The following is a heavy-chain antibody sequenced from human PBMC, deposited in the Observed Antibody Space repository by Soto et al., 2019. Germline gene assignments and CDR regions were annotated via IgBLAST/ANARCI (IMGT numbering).Heavy chain of an antibody. V-gene: IGHV4-39*01. D-gene: IGHD5-12*01. J-gene: IGHJ3*02. CDR1: GGSISSSSYY. Sequence: SETLSLTCTVSGGSISSSSYYWGWIRQPPGKGLEWIGSIYYSGSTYYNPSLKSRVTISVDTSKNQFSLKLSSVTAADTAVYYCARPARGGDSGYDYDAFDIWGQGTMVT. CDR2: IYYSGST. CDR3: ARPARGGDSGYDYDAFDI.